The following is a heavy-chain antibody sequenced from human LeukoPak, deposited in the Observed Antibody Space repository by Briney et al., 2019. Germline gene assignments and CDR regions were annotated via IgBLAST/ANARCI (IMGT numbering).Heavy chain of an antibody. J-gene: IGHJ4*02. V-gene: IGHV1-8*01. CDR1: GYTFTNYD. CDR2: MNPKSGNT. CDR3: ARVWGAIDY. D-gene: IGHD1-26*01. Sequence: ASVKVSCKTSGYTFTNYDINWVRQATGQGLEWMGWMNPKSGNTGSAQRFQGRVTMTRDTSISTAYMELSSLRSEDTADYYCARVWGAIDYWGQGTLVTVSS.